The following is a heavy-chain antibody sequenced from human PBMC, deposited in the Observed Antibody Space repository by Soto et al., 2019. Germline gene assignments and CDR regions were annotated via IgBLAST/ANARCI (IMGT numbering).Heavy chain of an antibody. CDR1: GGSFSGYY. Sequence: SETLSLTCAVYGGSFSGYYWSWIRQPPGKGLEWIGEINHSGSTNYNPSLKSRVTISVDTSKNQFSLKLSSVTAADTAVYYCARGRIILGYCSSASCYAGRGCFDPWGQGTLVTVPS. D-gene: IGHD2-2*01. CDR3: ARGRIILGYCSSASCYAGRGCFDP. J-gene: IGHJ5*02. V-gene: IGHV4-34*01. CDR2: INHSGST.